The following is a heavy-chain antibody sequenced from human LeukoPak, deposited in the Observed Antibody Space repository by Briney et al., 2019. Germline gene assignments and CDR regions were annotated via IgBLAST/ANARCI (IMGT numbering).Heavy chain of an antibody. CDR1: GFTFINAW. D-gene: IGHD2-15*01. CDR2: IKSKADGGST. V-gene: IGHV3-15*01. Sequence: PGGSLRLSCAASGFTFINAWMSGVRQAPGKGLEWVGRIKSKADGGSTDYAAPVKGRLTFSRDDSKNTLYLQMNSLKTDDTAVSYCTAAGCAGGGCFLGHYLGQGTLVTVSS. CDR3: TAAGCAGGGCFLGHY. J-gene: IGHJ4*02.